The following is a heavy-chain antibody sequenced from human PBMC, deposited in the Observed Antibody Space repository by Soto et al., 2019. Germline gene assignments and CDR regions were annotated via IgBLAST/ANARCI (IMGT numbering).Heavy chain of an antibody. J-gene: IGHJ4*02. CDR3: AKGSIVVVPAAPFDY. CDR2: ISGSGGST. CDR1: GFTFSSYP. Sequence: GGSLRLSCAASGFTFSSYPMSWVRQAPGKGLEWVSAISGSGGSTYYADSVKGRFTISRDNSKNTLYLQMNSLRAEDTAVYYCAKGSIVVVPAAPFDYWGQGTLVTVSS. D-gene: IGHD2-2*01. V-gene: IGHV3-23*01.